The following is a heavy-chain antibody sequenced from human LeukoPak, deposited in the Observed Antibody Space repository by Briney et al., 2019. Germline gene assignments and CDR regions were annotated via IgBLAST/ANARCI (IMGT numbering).Heavy chain of an antibody. CDR2: IYSGGST. Sequence: GGSLRLSCAASGFTFSSNYMSWVRQAPGKGLEWVSVIYSGGSTYYADSVKGRFTISRDNSKNTLYLQMNSLRAEDTAVYYCASTYCSGGSCSSPYYYYGMDVWGQGTTVTVSS. D-gene: IGHD2-15*01. CDR1: GFTFSSNY. CDR3: ASTYCSGGSCSSPYYYYGMDV. V-gene: IGHV3-53*01. J-gene: IGHJ6*02.